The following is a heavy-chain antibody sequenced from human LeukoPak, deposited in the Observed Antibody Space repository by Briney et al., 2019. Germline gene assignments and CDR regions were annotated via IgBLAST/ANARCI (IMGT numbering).Heavy chain of an antibody. J-gene: IGHJ4*02. Sequence: PETLSLTCSVSGVSVTNYYWSWVRQPAGKRLEWIGRNYPTGDTIYNPSLKSRVTMSMDMSKNHLSLKLTSVIAADAAVYYCARDLTARGSFDYWGQGILVSVSS. CDR3: ARDLTARGSFDY. V-gene: IGHV4-4*07. D-gene: IGHD3-16*01. CDR2: NYPTGDT. CDR1: GVSVTNYY.